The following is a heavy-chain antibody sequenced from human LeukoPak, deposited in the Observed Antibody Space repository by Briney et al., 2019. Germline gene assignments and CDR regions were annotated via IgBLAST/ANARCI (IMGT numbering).Heavy chain of an antibody. CDR2: IKPNSGVT. CDR1: GYTFATYF. J-gene: IGHJ4*01. V-gene: IGHV1-2*02. CDR3: ARPTYCGSNCYFNLDY. Sequence: ASVKVSCKTSGYTFATYFMHWVRQAPGQGLEWMGYIKPNSGVTNYAQKFRGRVTMTWDTSISTAYIELSGLTSDDTAIYYCARPTYCGSNCYFNLDYWGQGTLVNVSS. D-gene: IGHD2-21*02.